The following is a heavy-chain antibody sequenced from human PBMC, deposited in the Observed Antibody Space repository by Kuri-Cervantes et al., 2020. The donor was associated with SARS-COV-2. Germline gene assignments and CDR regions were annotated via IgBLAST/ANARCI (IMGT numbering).Heavy chain of an antibody. V-gene: IGHV4-61*01. Sequence: GSLRLSCIVSGGSVSSGSHYWSWIRQPPGKGLEWIGYIYYSGSTKYNPSLKSRVTMSVDTSKNQFPLKLNSVTPADTAVYYCARTLDYYGSGTYCFDYWGQGTLVTVSS. CDR3: ARTLDYYGSGTYCFDY. D-gene: IGHD3-10*01. J-gene: IGHJ4*02. CDR2: IYYSGST. CDR1: GGSVSSGSHY.